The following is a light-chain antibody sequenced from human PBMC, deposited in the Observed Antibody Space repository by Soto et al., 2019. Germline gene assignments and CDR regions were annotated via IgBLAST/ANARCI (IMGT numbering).Light chain of an antibody. Sequence: GARVTITCRARPSISSWLAWYQQKPGKAPKLLIYKASTLKSGVPSRFSGSGSGTDFTLTISSLQPEDFATYYCQQSYSTRFGQGTRLEIK. CDR3: QQSYSTR. V-gene: IGKV1-5*03. CDR1: PSISSW. J-gene: IGKJ5*01. CDR2: KAS.